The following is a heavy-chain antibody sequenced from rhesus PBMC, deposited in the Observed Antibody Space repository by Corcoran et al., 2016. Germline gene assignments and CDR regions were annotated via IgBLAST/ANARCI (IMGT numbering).Heavy chain of an antibody. Sequence: QVQLVQSGDEIKQPGASVKPSCKASGYPFTTYYLPWVRHDPGQGLEWIGLISPYNGNKVYAQNFQGRITITTDTSTSTGYMELSSLRSEDTAVYYCTRATGYSSSFLFDYWGQGVLVTVSS. CDR2: ISPYNGNK. CDR3: TRATGYSSSFLFDY. J-gene: IGHJ4*01. CDR1: GYPFTTYY. D-gene: IGHD6-19*01. V-gene: IGHV1-1*01.